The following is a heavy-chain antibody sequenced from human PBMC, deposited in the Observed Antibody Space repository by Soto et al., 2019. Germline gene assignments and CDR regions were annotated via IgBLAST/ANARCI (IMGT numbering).Heavy chain of an antibody. CDR3: ARYGDYVFDWFDP. D-gene: IGHD4-17*01. Sequence: SETLSLTCTVSGDSVTSGNYYWSWIRQPPGKGLEWIGYIYYSGSTNYNPSLKSRVTISVDTSKNQFSLKLSSVTAADTAVYYCARYGDYVFDWFDPWGQGTLVTVSS. V-gene: IGHV4-61*01. J-gene: IGHJ5*02. CDR2: IYYSGST. CDR1: GDSVTSGNYY.